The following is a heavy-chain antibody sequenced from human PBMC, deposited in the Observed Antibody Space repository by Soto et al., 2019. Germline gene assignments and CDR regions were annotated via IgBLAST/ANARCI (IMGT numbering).Heavy chain of an antibody. CDR3: ARSGVYSGYDVYYYGMDV. Sequence: SETLSLTCTVSGGSISSGDYYWSWIRQPPGKGLEWIGYIYYSGSTYYNPSLKSRVTISVDTSKNQFSLKLSSVTAADTAVYYCARSGVYSGYDVYYYGMDVWGQGTTVTVSS. D-gene: IGHD5-12*01. CDR2: IYYSGST. V-gene: IGHV4-30-4*01. J-gene: IGHJ6*02. CDR1: GGSISSGDYY.